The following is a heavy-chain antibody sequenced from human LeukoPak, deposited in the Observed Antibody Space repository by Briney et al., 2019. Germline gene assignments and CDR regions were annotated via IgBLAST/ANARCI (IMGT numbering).Heavy chain of an antibody. D-gene: IGHD4-17*01. J-gene: IGHJ1*01. Sequence: GASVKVSCKASGYTFTSYYMHWVRQAPGQGLEWMGIINPSGGSTSYAQKFQGRATMTRDTSTSTVYMELSSLRSEDTAVYYCAIPAPTVTGAEYFQHWGQGTLVTVSS. CDR2: INPSGGST. CDR1: GYTFTSYY. CDR3: AIPAPTVTGAEYFQH. V-gene: IGHV1-46*01.